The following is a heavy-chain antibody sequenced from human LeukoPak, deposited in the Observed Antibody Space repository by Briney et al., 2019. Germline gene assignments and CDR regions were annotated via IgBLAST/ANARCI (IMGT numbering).Heavy chain of an antibody. Sequence: GGSLRLSCAASGFTFSSYWMSRVRQAPGKGLEWVANIKQDGSEKYYVDSVKGRFTISRDNAKNSLYLQMNSLRAEDTAVYYCARAEFGELYRFDYWGQGTLVTVSS. D-gene: IGHD3-10*01. CDR2: IKQDGSEK. J-gene: IGHJ4*02. CDR1: GFTFSSYW. CDR3: ARAEFGELYRFDY. V-gene: IGHV3-7*01.